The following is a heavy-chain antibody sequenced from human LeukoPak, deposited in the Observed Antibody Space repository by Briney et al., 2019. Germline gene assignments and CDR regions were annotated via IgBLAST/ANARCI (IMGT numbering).Heavy chain of an antibody. CDR3: ARDGPYCSSTSCPSQLYYYYYGMDV. CDR1: GFTFSSYE. J-gene: IGHJ6*02. D-gene: IGHD2-2*01. V-gene: IGHV3-48*03. CDR2: ISSSGSTI. Sequence: GGSLRLSCAASGFTFSSYEMNWVRQAPGKGLEWVSYISSSGSTIYYADSVKGRFTISRDNAKNSLYLQMNSLRAEDTAAYYCARDGPYCSSTSCPSQLYYYYYGMDVWGQGTTVTVSS.